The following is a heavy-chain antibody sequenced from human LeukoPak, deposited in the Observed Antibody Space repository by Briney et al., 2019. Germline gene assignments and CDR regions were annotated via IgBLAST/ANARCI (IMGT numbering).Heavy chain of an antibody. J-gene: IGHJ4*02. D-gene: IGHD3-22*01. CDR1: GFTFSSYA. CDR3: AKTRAYYYDAYDY. Sequence: GGSLRLSCAASGFTFSSYAMSWVRQAPGKGLEWVSAISGSGGSTYYADSVKGRFTISRDNSKNTVYLQMNSLRAEDTAVYYCAKTRAYYYDAYDYWGQGTLVTVSS. V-gene: IGHV3-23*01. CDR2: ISGSGGST.